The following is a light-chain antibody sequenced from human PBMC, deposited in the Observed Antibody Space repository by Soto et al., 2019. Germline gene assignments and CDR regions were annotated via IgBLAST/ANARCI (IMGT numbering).Light chain of an antibody. Sequence: HSVLTQPASVSGSTGQSITISCTGTSSDVGGYNYVSWYQQHPGKAPKLMIYEVSHRPSGVSDRFSGSKSGNTASLTISGILAEDEADYYCSSYTSSSTLVLFGGGTKLTVL. V-gene: IGLV2-14*01. CDR3: SSYTSSSTLVL. CDR1: SSDVGGYNY. CDR2: EVS. J-gene: IGLJ2*01.